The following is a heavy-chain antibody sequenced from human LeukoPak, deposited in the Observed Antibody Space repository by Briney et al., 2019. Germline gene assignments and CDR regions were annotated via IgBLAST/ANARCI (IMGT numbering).Heavy chain of an antibody. J-gene: IGHJ4*02. CDR3: AKGDERYCSSTSCSLDY. D-gene: IGHD2-2*01. CDR2: IRYDGSNK. V-gene: IGHV3-30*02. Sequence: GGSLRLSCAASGFTFSSYGMHWVRQAPGKGLEWVAFIRYDGSNKYYADSVKGRFTISRDNSKNTLYLQMNSLRAEDTAVYYCAKGDERYCSSTSCSLDYWGQGTLVTVSS. CDR1: GFTFSSYG.